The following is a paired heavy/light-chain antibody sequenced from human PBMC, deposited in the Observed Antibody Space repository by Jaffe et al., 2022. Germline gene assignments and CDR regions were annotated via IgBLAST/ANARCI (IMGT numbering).Light chain of an antibody. CDR2: WAS. V-gene: IGKV4-1*01. CDR3: QQYYTAPWT. CDR1: QNVLYGSNNKNY. J-gene: IGKJ1*01. Sequence: DIVMTQSPDSLAVSLGERATINCKSSQNVLYGSNNKNYLAWYQQKSGQPPKLLIYWASSRESGVPDRFSGSGSGTDFTLTISSLQAEDVAAYYCQQYYTAPWTFGQGTKVEI.
Heavy chain of an antibody. CDR3: ARNSAERPIPGPPVDY. D-gene: IGHD1-1*01. CDR1: GYTFSNYF. CDR2: INAGNGDT. V-gene: IGHV1-3*01. J-gene: IGHJ4*02. Sequence: QVQLVQSGAEVKKPGASVKVSCGASGYTFSNYFVQWMRQAPGQSFEWIGCINAGNGDTIYSQTFQGRVTITRDTSASTAYLELSSLRSEDTATYFCARNSAERPIPGPPVDYWGQGTLVTVSS.